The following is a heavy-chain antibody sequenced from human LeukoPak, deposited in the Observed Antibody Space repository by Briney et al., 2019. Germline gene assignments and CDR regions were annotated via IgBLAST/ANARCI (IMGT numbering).Heavy chain of an antibody. CDR2: INHSGST. D-gene: IGHD2-2*02. V-gene: IGHV4-34*01. CDR3: ASDVLVSAAILFY. CDR1: GGSFTGYS. J-gene: IGHJ4*02. Sequence: PSETLSLTCAVYGGSFTGYSWTWIRQPPGKGLEWIGDINHSGSTNYNPSLRSRLTISIDTSKNQFSLKLRSVTAADTAMYYCASDVLVSAAILFYWGQGTQVTVSS.